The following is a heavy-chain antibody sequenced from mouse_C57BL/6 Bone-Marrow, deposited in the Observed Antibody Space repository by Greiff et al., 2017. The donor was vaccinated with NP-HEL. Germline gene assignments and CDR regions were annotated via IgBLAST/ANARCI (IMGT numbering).Heavy chain of an antibody. V-gene: IGHV1-82*01. Sequence: QVQLQQSGPELVKPGASVKISCKASGYAFSSSWMNWVKQRPGKGLEWIGRIYPGDGDTNYNGKFKGKATLTADKSSSTAYMQLSSLTSEDSAVYFCARLGVIGFAYWGQGTLVTVSA. CDR2: IYPGDGDT. CDR1: GYAFSSSW. J-gene: IGHJ3*01. CDR3: ARLGVIGFAY. D-gene: IGHD2-1*01.